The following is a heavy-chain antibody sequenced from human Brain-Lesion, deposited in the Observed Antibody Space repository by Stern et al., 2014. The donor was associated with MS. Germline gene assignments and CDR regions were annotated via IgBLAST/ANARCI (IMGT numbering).Heavy chain of an antibody. CDR3: ATYYYDSTGYNDF. V-gene: IGHV1-2*04. J-gene: IGHJ4*02. Sequence: VQLVESGAEVKKPGASVKVSCKASGYTFTGYYMHWVRQAPGQGLEWMGWINPKRGGTNYAQKFQGWVTMTRDTSINTAYMELSRLRSDDMAVYYCATYYYDSTGYNDFWGQGTLVTVSS. D-gene: IGHD3-22*01. CDR1: GYTFTGYY. CDR2: INPKRGGT.